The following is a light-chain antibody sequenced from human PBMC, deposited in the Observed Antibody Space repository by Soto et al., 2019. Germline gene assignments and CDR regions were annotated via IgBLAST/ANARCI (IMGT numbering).Light chain of an antibody. CDR2: DAS. Sequence: DIQMTQSPSSVSASVGDRVTITCRASQGISSWLAWYQQKPGKAPNLLIYDASSLESGVPSRFSGSGSGTEFTLTISSLQPDDFAAYYCQQYTSYPWTFGQGTKVDIK. CDR3: QQYTSYPWT. V-gene: IGKV1-5*01. J-gene: IGKJ1*01. CDR1: QGISSW.